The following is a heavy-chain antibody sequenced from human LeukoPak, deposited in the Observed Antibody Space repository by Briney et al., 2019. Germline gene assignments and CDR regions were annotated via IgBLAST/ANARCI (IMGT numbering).Heavy chain of an antibody. J-gene: IGHJ3*02. V-gene: IGHV3-7*05. D-gene: IGHD3-3*01. Sequence: PGGSLRPSCAASGFTFSRCWMNCVRHAPGRGLEWVANIDQSGGRNNYVDSVKGRFTISREKAKNSLFLEMSSLRADDTAVYFCARDVGGGTFDIWGQGTTVTVSS. CDR1: GFTFSRCW. CDR2: IDQSGGRN. CDR3: ARDVGGGTFDI.